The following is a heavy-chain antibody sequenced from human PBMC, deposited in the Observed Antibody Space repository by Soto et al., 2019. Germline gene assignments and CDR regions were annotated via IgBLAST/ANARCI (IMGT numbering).Heavy chain of an antibody. CDR2: ISGSGAGT. Sequence: EVQLLESGGGFVQPGGSLRLSCAASGFTFSSYDMSWVRQAPGKGLAWVSGISGSGAGTYYADSVKGRFTISRDNSXXTVFLQMNSLRAEDTAVYYCAKVVPPAIKKYYFDDWGQGTLVTVSS. CDR3: AKVVPPAIKKYYFDD. J-gene: IGHJ4*02. V-gene: IGHV3-23*01. CDR1: GFTFSSYD. D-gene: IGHD2-2*01.